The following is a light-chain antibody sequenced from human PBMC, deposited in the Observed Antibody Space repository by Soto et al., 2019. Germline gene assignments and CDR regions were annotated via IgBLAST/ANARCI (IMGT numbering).Light chain of an antibody. J-gene: IGLJ3*02. V-gene: IGLV4-60*02. Sequence: QTVVTQSSSASASLGSSVKLTCTLSSGHSSYIIAWHQQQPGKAPRYLMKLEGSGNYNKGNGVPDRFSGSSSGADRYLTISNLQFEDEADYYCETWDSNTRVFGGGTKLTVL. CDR1: SGHSSYI. CDR3: ETWDSNTRV. CDR2: LEGSGNY.